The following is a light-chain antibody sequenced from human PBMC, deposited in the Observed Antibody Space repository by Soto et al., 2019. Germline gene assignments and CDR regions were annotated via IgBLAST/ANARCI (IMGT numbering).Light chain of an antibody. CDR3: ETWDTYTVI. CDR2: LEHSGTY. Sequence: QLVLTQPSSASASLGSSVKLTCTLSSGHSTYIITWHQQLPGKAPRYLMKLEHSGTYNKGSGVPDRFSGSSSGADRYLTISSLQFDDEADYYCETWDTYTVIFGGGTKLTVL. V-gene: IGLV4-60*02. CDR1: SGHSTYI. J-gene: IGLJ2*01.